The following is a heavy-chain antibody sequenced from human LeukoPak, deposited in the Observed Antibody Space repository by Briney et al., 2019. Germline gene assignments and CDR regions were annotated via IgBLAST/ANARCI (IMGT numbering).Heavy chain of an antibody. CDR2: IYYTGST. J-gene: IGHJ4*02. V-gene: IGHV4-59*07. Sequence: SDTLSLTCTVSGGSISSYYLIWIRQPPGKGLEWIGCIYYTGSTNYNPSLTSRVNISVDTSKNQFSLNLTSVTAADTAVYYCARWGSIAVASFDYWGQGTLVTVSS. D-gene: IGHD6-6*01. CDR3: ARWGSIAVASFDY. CDR1: GGSISSYY.